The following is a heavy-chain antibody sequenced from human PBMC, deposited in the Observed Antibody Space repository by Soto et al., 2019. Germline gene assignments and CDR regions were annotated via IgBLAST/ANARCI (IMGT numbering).Heavy chain of an antibody. Sequence: GGSLRLSCAASGFTFSSYAMSWVRQAPGKGLEWVSAISGSGGSTYYADSVKGRFTISRDNSKNTLYLQMNSLRAEDTAGYYCAHYCSGGSCYDYWGQGTLVTVSS. CDR2: ISGSGGST. J-gene: IGHJ4*02. CDR1: GFTFSSYA. D-gene: IGHD2-15*01. CDR3: AHYCSGGSCYDY. V-gene: IGHV3-23*01.